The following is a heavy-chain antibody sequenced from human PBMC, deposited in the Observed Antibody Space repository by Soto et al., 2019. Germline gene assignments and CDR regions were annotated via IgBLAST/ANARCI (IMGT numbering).Heavy chain of an antibody. CDR1: GFNVSRSY. CDR2: IYSGGTT. D-gene: IGHD3-10*01. J-gene: IGHJ2*01. V-gene: IGHV3-53*04. CDR3: ARHLRLVGVGEYAL. Sequence: EVQLVESGGGLVQPGGSLRLSCAASGFNVSRSYMTWVRQAPGRGLEWISFIYSGGTTHYADYVRGRFTISRHNSANTLYLQMNRLRFEDTAVYYCARHLRLVGVGEYALWGRGTLVTVSS.